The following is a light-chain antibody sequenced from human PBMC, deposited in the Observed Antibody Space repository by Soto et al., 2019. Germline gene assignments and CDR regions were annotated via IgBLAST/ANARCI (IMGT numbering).Light chain of an antibody. V-gene: IGLV3-1*01. CDR3: QAWDSSSVI. CDR1: RLGSKY. J-gene: IGLJ2*01. Sequence: LTQPPSASVSPGQTASLTCSGDRLGSKYASWYQQKAGQSPVLVIYQDNKRPSGIPERISGSNSGNTATLTISGTQALDEADYYCQAWDSSSVIFGGGTKVTVL. CDR2: QDN.